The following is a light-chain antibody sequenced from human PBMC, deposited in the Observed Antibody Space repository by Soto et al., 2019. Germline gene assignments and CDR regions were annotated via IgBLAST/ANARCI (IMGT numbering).Light chain of an antibody. CDR2: DAS. J-gene: IGKJ4*01. Sequence: EIVLTQSRATLSLSPGERATLSCRASQSVSSYLAWYQQKPGQAPRLLIYDASNRATGIPARFSGSGSGTDFTLTISSLEPEDFAVYYCQQRSNWPPFTFGGGTKVEIK. CDR3: QQRSNWPPFT. CDR1: QSVSSY. V-gene: IGKV3-11*01.